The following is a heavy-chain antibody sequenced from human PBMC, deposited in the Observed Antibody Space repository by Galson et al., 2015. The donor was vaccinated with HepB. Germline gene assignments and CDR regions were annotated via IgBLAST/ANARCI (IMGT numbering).Heavy chain of an antibody. J-gene: IGHJ4*02. D-gene: IGHD3-10*01. CDR1: GYTFTSYA. Sequence: SVKVSCKASGYTFTSYAMHWVRQAPGQGLEWMGIINPSGGSTDYAQKFQGRLTMTRDTSTSTVFMELSSLRSEDTAVYHCARGVLLWDGPDYWGQGTLVTVSS. CDR2: INPSGGST. CDR3: ARGVLLWDGPDY. V-gene: IGHV1-46*01.